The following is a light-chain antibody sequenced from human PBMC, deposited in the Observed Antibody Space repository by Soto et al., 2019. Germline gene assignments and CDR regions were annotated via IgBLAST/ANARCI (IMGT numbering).Light chain of an antibody. CDR2: SDN. J-gene: IGLJ3*02. V-gene: IGLV1-44*01. CDR1: TSNIGTNT. CDR3: AAWDDSRSAWV. Sequence: QSVLTQPPSASGTPGQRVXXSCSGSTSNIGTNTVNWYQQVPGTAPKLLIYSDNQRPSGVPDRFSGSKSDTSASLAISGLQSDDEADYYCAAWDDSRSAWVFGGGTKLTVL.